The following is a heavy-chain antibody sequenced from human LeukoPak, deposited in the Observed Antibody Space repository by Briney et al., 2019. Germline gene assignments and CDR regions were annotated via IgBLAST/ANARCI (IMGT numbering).Heavy chain of an antibody. CDR3: ARSGYDFWSGYPLSYYYYMDV. CDR2: IKQDGSEK. D-gene: IGHD3-3*01. CDR1: GFTFSSYW. J-gene: IGHJ6*03. V-gene: IGHV3-7*01. Sequence: SGGSLRLSCAASGFTFSSYWMSWVRQAPGKGLEWVANIKQDGSEKYYVDSVKGRFTISRDNAKNSLYLQMNSLRAEDTAVYYCARSGYDFWSGYPLSYYYYMDVWGKGTTVTVSS.